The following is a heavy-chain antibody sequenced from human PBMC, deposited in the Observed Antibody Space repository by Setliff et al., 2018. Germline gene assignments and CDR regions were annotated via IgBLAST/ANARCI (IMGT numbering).Heavy chain of an antibody. CDR3: VRVDMVLSNFDF. V-gene: IGHV1-3*01. D-gene: IGHD3-10*01. CDR2: INAGNGHT. CDR1: GYTFTNYL. J-gene: IGHJ4*02. Sequence: ASVKVSCKASGYTFTNYLIHWVRRSPGQSPEWMGWINAGNGHTKFSQSFQGRLSISSDTSASTVYMDLHNLGSEDTAVYFCVRVDMVLSNFDFWGQGTLVTVSS.